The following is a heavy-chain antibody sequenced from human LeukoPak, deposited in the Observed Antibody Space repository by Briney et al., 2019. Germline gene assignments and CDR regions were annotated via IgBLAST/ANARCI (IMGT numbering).Heavy chain of an antibody. CDR3: AKESYYYDSSGYYYFDY. D-gene: IGHD3-22*01. CDR2: ISGSGGST. V-gene: IGHV3-23*01. CDR1: GFAFSSYA. J-gene: IGHJ4*02. Sequence: GGSLRLSCAASGFAFSSYAMSWVRQAPGKGLEWVSAISGSGGSTYYADSVKGRFTFSRDNSKNTLYLQMNSLRAEDTAVYYCAKESYYYDSSGYYYFDYWGQGTLVTVSS.